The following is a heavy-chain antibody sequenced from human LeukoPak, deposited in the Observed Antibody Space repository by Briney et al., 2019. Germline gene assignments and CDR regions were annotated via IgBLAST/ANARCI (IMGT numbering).Heavy chain of an antibody. V-gene: IGHV3-30*02. CDR1: GFRFETYV. J-gene: IGHJ4*02. Sequence: GGSRRLSCEASGFRFETYVMHWVRQAPGKGLEWVALIRFDGGNKDYADSVKGRFTISRDNSKNTLYLEMNGLTTEDTGVYYCAKEGVVGSGFYPFYFNYWGQGTLVTVSS. D-gene: IGHD3-22*01. CDR2: IRFDGGNK. CDR3: AKEGVVGSGFYPFYFNY.